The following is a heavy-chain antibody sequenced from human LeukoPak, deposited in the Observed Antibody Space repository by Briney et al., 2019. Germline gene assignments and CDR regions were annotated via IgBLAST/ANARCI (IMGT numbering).Heavy chain of an antibody. CDR2: ISSSGSTI. CDR3: ARVGSQYYYDSSGYYFTDNWFDP. Sequence: PGGSLRLSCAASGFTFSSYSMNWVRQAPGKGLEWVSYISSSGSTIYYADSVKGRFTISRDNAKNSLYLQMNSLRAEDTAVYYCARVGSQYYYDSSGYYFTDNWFDPWGQGTLVTVSS. V-gene: IGHV3-48*04. CDR1: GFTFSSYS. J-gene: IGHJ5*02. D-gene: IGHD3-22*01.